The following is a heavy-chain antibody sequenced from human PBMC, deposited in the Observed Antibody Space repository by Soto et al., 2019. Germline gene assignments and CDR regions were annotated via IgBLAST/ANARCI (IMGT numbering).Heavy chain of an antibody. J-gene: IGHJ6*02. CDR3: ASAAIAAAGSYYYYYYGMDV. CDR1: GYSFTSYW. D-gene: IGHD6-13*01. Sequence: PGESLKISCRGSGYSFTSYWISWVRQMPGKGLEWMGRIDPSDSYTNYSPSFQGHVTISADKSISTAYLQWSSLKASDTAMYYCASAAIAAAGSYYYYYYGMDVWGQGTTVTVSS. V-gene: IGHV5-10-1*01. CDR2: IDPSDSYT.